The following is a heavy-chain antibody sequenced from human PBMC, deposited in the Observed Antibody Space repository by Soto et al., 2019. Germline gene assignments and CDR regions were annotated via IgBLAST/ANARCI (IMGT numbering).Heavy chain of an antibody. D-gene: IGHD2-2*01. V-gene: IGHV3-30-3*01. Sequence: QVQLVESGGGVVQPGRSLRLSCAASGFTFSSYAMHWVRQAPGKGLEWVAVISYDGSNKYYADSVKGRFTISRDNSKNTLYLQMNSLRAEDTAVYYCARDLGYCISTSCHHYYYGMDVW. CDR1: GFTFSSYA. CDR3: ARDLGYCISTSCHHYYYGMDV. CDR2: ISYDGSNK. J-gene: IGHJ6*01.